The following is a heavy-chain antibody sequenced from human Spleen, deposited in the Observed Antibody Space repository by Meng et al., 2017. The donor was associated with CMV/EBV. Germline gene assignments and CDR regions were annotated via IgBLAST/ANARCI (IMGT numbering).Heavy chain of an antibody. CDR2: LNNDGTNT. J-gene: IGHJ6*02. D-gene: IGHD6-6*01. V-gene: IGHV3-74*01. CDR1: GFTLSTYW. CDR3: ARGPHSSSSYYNYGMDV. Sequence: LSLTCAASGFTLSTYWMHWVRQAPGKGLEWVSRLNNDGTNTAYADSVKGRFTISRDNSKNTLYLQMNSLRAEDTAVYYCARGPHSSSSYYNYGMDVWGQGTTVTVSS.